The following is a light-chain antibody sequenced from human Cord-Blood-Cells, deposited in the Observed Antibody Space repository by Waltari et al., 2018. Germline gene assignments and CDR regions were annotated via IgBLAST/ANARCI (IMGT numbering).Light chain of an antibody. CDR1: SSTIGRHY. CDR2: RNN. J-gene: IGLJ1*01. CDR3: AAWDDSLSGNYV. V-gene: IGLV1-47*01. Sequence: QSVLTQPPSASGTPGQRVTISCSGSSSTIGRHYVYWYQQLPGTAPKLLIYRNNQRPSGVPDRFSGSKSGTSASLAISGLRSEDEADYYCAAWDDSLSGNYVFGTGTKVTVL.